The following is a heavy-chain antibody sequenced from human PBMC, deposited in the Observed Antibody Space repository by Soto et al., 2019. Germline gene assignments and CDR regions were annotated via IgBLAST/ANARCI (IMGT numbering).Heavy chain of an antibody. V-gene: IGHV1-3*01. Sequence: ASVKVSCKASGYTFTSYAMHWVRQAPGQRLEWMGWINAGNGNTKYSQKFQGRVTITRDTPASTAYMELSSLRSEDTAVYYCARELITIFGVVMDVWGKGTTVTVSS. CDR1: GYTFTSYA. D-gene: IGHD3-3*01. CDR3: ARELITIFGVVMDV. J-gene: IGHJ6*03. CDR2: INAGNGNT.